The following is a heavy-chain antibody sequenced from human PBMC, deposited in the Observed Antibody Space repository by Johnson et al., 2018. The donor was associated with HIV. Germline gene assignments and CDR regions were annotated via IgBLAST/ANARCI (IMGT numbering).Heavy chain of an antibody. Sequence: QVQLVESGGGVVQPGRSLRLSCAASGFTFSRHAVHWVRRAPGRGLEWVALISYAGANKYYADSVKGRFTISRDNSKNTLYLQMNSLRAEDTAVYYCAKCIWGSSLIDAFDIWGQGTMVTVSS. D-gene: IGHD6-13*01. V-gene: IGHV3-30-3*02. CDR3: AKCIWGSSLIDAFDI. CDR1: GFTFSRHA. J-gene: IGHJ3*02. CDR2: ISYAGANK.